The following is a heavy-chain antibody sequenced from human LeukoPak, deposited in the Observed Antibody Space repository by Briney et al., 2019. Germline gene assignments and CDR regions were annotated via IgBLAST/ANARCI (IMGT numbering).Heavy chain of an antibody. V-gene: IGHV1-69*04. D-gene: IGHD2-2*01. J-gene: IGHJ4*02. CDR1: GGTFSSYA. CDR2: IIPILGIA. CDR3: ARGRSTSCSDY. Sequence: SVKVSCKASGGTFSSYAISWVRQAPGQGLEWMGRIIPILGIANYAQKFQGRVTITADKSTSTAYMELSSLRSEDTAVYHCARGRSTSCSDYWGQGTLVTVSS.